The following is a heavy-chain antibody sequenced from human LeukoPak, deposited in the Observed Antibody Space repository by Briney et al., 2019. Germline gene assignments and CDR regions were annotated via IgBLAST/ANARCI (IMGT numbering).Heavy chain of an antibody. Sequence: ASETLSLTCTVSGGSISSGSYYWSWIRQPAGKGLEWIGRISSSGSTYYNPSLKSRVTISVDTSKNHLSLKLSSVTAADTAVYYCARDPSHLILFDYWGQGTLVTVSS. CDR1: GGSISSGSYY. CDR3: ARDPSHLILFDY. J-gene: IGHJ4*02. V-gene: IGHV4-61*02. D-gene: IGHD2-21*01. CDR2: ISSSGST.